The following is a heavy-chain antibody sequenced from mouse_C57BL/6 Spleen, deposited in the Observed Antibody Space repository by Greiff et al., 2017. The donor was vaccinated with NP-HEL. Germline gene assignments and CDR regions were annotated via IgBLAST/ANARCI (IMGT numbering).Heavy chain of an antibody. CDR3: TTDGSYAMDY. D-gene: IGHD2-3*01. CDR1: GFNIKDDY. V-gene: IGHV14-4*01. Sequence: EVQLQQSGAELVRPGASVKLSCTASGFNIKDDYMHWVKQRPEQGLEWIGWIDPANGDTEYASKFQGKATITADTSSNTAYLQLSSLTSEDTAVYYCTTDGSYAMDYWGQGTSVTVSS. CDR2: IDPANGDT. J-gene: IGHJ4*01.